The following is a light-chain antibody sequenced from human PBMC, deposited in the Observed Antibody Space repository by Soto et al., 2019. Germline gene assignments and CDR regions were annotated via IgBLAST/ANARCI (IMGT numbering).Light chain of an antibody. CDR3: AAWDDSLNGPV. V-gene: IGLV1-44*01. Sequence: QSMLTQPPSASGTPGQRVTISCSGSSSNIGSNTVNWYQQLPGTAPKLLIYSNNQRPSGVPDRFSGSKSGTSASLAISGRQSDDETDYYCAAWDDSLNGPVFGGGTKVTVL. J-gene: IGLJ2*01. CDR1: SSNIGSNT. CDR2: SNN.